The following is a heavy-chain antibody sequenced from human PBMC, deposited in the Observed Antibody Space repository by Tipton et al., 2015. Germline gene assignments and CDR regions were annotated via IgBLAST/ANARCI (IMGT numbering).Heavy chain of an antibody. CDR2: IYDSGST. Sequence: TLSLTCALSGYSISSGYYWGWIRQPPGKGLEWIGNIYDSGSTYYNPSLESLVTISVDTSKKQFSLKVNSVTAADTAVYYCARTQGYFDGSGYYYDACDIWGQGTMVTVSS. J-gene: IGHJ3*02. CDR3: ARTQGYFDGSGYYYDACDI. D-gene: IGHD3-22*01. V-gene: IGHV4-38-2*01. CDR1: GYSISSGYY.